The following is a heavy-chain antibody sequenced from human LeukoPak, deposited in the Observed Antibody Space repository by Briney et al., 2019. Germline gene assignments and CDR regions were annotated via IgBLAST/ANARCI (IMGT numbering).Heavy chain of an antibody. D-gene: IGHD4-11*01. V-gene: IGHV4-59*08. CDR1: GGSFSGYY. J-gene: IGHJ4*02. CDR2: ISYSGST. Sequence: SETLSLTCAVDGGSFSGYYWSWIRQPPGKGLEWIGYISYSGSTYYNSSLTSRVTISVDTSNNQFSLKLISVTAADTAVYYCARHERMTTYDYWGQGTLVTVSS. CDR3: ARHERMTTYDY.